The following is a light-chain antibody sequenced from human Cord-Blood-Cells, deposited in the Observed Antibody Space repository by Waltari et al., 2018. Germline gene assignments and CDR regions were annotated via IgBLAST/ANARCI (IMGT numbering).Light chain of an antibody. CDR3: NSRNSSGTVV. V-gene: IGLV3-19*01. CDR2: GKN. CDR1: RLRSYE. Sequence: SSELTQDPAVSVALGPTVRITGQGDRLRSYEASWYQQKPGQAPVLVIYGKNNRPSGIPDRFSGSSSGNTASLTITGAQAEDEADYYCNSRNSSGTVVFGGGTKLTVL. J-gene: IGLJ2*01.